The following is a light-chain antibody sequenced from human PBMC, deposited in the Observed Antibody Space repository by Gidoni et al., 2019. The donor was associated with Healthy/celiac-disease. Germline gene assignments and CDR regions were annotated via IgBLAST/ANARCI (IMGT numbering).Light chain of an antibody. CDR2: WAS. Sequence: DIVMTQSPASLAVSLGERATINCKYSQSVLYSANNKNYLAWYQQKPGQPPKLPIYWASNRESGVPDRFSGSGSGTDFTLNISSLQAEDVAVYYCQQYYSTPLTFXGXTKVEIK. V-gene: IGKV4-1*01. CDR1: QSVLYSANNKNY. CDR3: QQYYSTPLT. J-gene: IGKJ4*01.